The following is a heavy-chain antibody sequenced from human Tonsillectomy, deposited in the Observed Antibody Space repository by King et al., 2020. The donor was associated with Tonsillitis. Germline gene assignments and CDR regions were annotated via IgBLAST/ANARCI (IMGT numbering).Heavy chain of an antibody. V-gene: IGHV3-23*04. Sequence: VQLVETGGGLVQPGGSLRLSCAASGFTFSSYAMSWVRQAPGKGLEWVSTVSGSGGSTYYADSVKGRFTISRENSKNTLYLQMNSLRAEDTAVYYCARTDDSSPHWFAPWGQGTLVTVSS. D-gene: IGHD3-22*01. CDR3: ARTDDSSPHWFAP. J-gene: IGHJ5*02. CDR2: VSGSGGST. CDR1: GFTFSSYA.